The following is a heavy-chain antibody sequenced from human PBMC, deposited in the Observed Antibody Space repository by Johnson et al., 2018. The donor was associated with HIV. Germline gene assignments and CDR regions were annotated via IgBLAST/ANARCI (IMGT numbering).Heavy chain of an antibody. CDR2: ISYDGSNE. J-gene: IGHJ3*02. V-gene: IGHV3-30*04. CDR3: AKVVGSGATGDAFDI. Sequence: VQLVESGGGVVQPGRSLRLSCAASGFTFSSYAMHWVRQAPGKGLEWVAVISYDGSNEYYADSVKGRFIISRDNSKNTLYLQMNSLRAEDTAVYYCAKVVGSGATGDAFDIWGQGTMVTVSS. D-gene: IGHD1-26*01. CDR1: GFTFSSYA.